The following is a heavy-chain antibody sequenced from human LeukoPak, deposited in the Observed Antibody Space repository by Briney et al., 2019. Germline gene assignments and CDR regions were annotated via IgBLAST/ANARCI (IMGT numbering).Heavy chain of an antibody. V-gene: IGHV3-21*01. CDR3: ARAGVESLEGRGAFDI. J-gene: IGHJ3*02. D-gene: IGHD2-8*01. CDR2: ISSISSYI. Sequence: GGSLRLSCAASGFTFSSYSMNWVRQAPGKGLEWVSFISSISSYIYYADSVKGRFTISRDNAKNSLYLQMNSLRAEDTAVYYCARAGVESLEGRGAFDIWGQGTMVTVSS. CDR1: GFTFSSYS.